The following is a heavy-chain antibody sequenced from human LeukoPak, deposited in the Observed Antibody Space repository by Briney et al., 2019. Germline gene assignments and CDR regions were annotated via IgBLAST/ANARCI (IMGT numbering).Heavy chain of an antibody. CDR1: GFTFSYYG. J-gene: IGHJ4*02. D-gene: IGHD1-1*01. V-gene: IGHV3-30*02. CDR3: AKGLERESRLDS. Sequence: GGSLRLSCAASGFTFSYYGMHWVRQAPGKGLEWVAFIRYDGNDKYYADSVKGRFTISRDTSRNTLYLQMNSLRAEDTALYYCAKGLERESRLDSWGQGTLVTVSS. CDR2: IRYDGNDK.